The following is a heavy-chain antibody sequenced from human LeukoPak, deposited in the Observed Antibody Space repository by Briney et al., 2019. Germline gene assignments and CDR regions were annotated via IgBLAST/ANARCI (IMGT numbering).Heavy chain of an antibody. J-gene: IGHJ4*02. CDR3: ARDADSSGYYFSI. D-gene: IGHD3-22*01. CDR2: IYTSVST. CDR1: GGSISSYY. Sequence: PETLSLTCTVSGGSISSYYWSWIRQPAGKGLEWIGRIYTSVSTNYNPSLKSRVTMSVDTSKNQFSLKLSSVTAADTAVYYCARDADSSGYYFSIWGQGTLVTVSS. V-gene: IGHV4-4*07.